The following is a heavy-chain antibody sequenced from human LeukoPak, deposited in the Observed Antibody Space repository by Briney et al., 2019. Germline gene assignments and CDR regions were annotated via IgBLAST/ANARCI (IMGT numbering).Heavy chain of an antibody. CDR2: INHSGST. CDR3: ARGRVYGSGSYFSRFFY. D-gene: IGHD3-10*01. V-gene: IGHV4-34*01. J-gene: IGHJ4*02. Sequence: SETLSLTCAVYGGSFSGYYWSWIRQPPGKGLEWIGGINHSGSTNYNPSLKSRVTISVDTSKNQFSLKLSSVTAADTAVYYCARGRVYGSGSYFSRFFYWGQGTLVTVSS. CDR1: GGSFSGYY.